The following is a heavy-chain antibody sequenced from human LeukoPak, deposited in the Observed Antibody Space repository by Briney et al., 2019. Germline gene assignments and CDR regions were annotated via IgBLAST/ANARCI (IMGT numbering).Heavy chain of an antibody. CDR3: ARVYRQYDGFDV. D-gene: IGHD3-3*01. Sequence: ASVKVSCKASGYTFTDYYIHWVRQAPGQTPECVGWSNLHSGGTNYARKFRGRVTMTRDTSLSEAYMGLSGLRFDDTAVFYCARVYRQYDGFDVWGQGTLVIVSS. V-gene: IGHV1-2*02. CDR1: GYTFTDYY. J-gene: IGHJ3*01. CDR2: SNLHSGGT.